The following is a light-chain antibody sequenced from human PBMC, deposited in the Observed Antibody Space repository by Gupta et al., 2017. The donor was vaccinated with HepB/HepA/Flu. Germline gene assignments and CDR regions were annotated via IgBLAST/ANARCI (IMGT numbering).Light chain of an antibody. V-gene: IGKV3-20*01. CDR1: QSVSSNY. CDR2: GAS. CDR3: QQYGSSRPIT. Sequence: EILLTQSPGTLSLSPGERATLNCRTSQSVSSNYLAWYQQTPGQAPRLLIYGASSRATGIPDRFSGSGSGTDFTLTISRLEPEDFAVYYCQQYGSSRPITFGHGTKVDIK. J-gene: IGKJ3*01.